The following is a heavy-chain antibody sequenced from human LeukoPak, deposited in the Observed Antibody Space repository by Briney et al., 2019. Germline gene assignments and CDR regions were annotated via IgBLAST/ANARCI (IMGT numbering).Heavy chain of an antibody. D-gene: IGHD6-19*01. CDR3: ARDRWLVMRGGYYFDY. CDR2: ISYDGSNK. CDR1: GFTFSSYA. V-gene: IGHV3-30-3*01. Sequence: GGSLRLSCAASGFTFSSYAMHWVRQAPGKGLEWVAVISYDGSNKYYADSVKGRFTISRDNSKNTLHLQMNSLRAEDTAVYYCARDRWLVMRGGYYFDYWGQGTLVTVSS. J-gene: IGHJ4*02.